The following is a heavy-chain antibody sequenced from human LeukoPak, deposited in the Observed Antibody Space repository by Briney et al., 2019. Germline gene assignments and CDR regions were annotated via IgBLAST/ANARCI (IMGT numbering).Heavy chain of an antibody. CDR1: GGSFSGYY. CDR3: ARESSDGYNLIIDY. V-gene: IGHV4-34*01. CDR2: INHSGST. J-gene: IGHJ4*02. D-gene: IGHD5-24*01. Sequence: PSETLSLTCAVYGGSFSGYYWSWIRQPPGKGLEWIGEINHSGSTNYNPSLKSRVTISVDTSKNQFSLKLSSVTAADTAVYYCARESSDGYNLIIDYWGQGTLVTVSS.